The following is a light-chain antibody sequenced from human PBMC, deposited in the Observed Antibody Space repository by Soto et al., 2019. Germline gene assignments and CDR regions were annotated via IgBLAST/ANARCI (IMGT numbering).Light chain of an antibody. CDR1: QTISND. CDR2: GAS. CDR3: QQNNKWPPVT. V-gene: IGKV3-15*01. Sequence: ELVMTQSPATVSVSPGEGVTLSCRASQTISNDLAWYQQKPGQAPRLLIYGASTRATGVPARFSGGGSGTEFTLTISSLQSEDFAFYYCQQNNKWPPVTFGGGTKVDIK. J-gene: IGKJ4*01.